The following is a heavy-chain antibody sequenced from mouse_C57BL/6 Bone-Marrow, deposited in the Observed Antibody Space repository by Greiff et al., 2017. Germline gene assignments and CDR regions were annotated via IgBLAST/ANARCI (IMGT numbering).Heavy chain of an antibody. Sequence: VKVVESGPALVKPGASVKISCKASGYSFTSYYIHWVKQRPGQGLEWIGWIYPGSGNTKYNEKFKGKATLTADTSSSTAYMQLSSLTSEDSAVYYCARQLRLPYAMDYWGQGTSVTVSS. CDR1: GYSFTSYY. V-gene: IGHV1-66*01. D-gene: IGHD3-2*02. J-gene: IGHJ4*01. CDR2: IYPGSGNT. CDR3: ARQLRLPYAMDY.